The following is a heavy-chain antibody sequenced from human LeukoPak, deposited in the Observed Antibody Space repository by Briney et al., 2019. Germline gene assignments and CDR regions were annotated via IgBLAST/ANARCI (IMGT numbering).Heavy chain of an antibody. CDR2: IYYSGST. Sequence: SETLSLTCTVSGGSISSYYWSWIRQPPGKGLEWIGNIYYSGSTDSNLSLESRDNIYVNTCNYQISLEVVSVTPADTAVYYCARQYSDYPLISYWGQGTLVTVSS. CDR1: GGSISSYY. V-gene: IGHV4-59*01. J-gene: IGHJ4*02. CDR3: ARQYSDYPLISY. D-gene: IGHD4-11*01.